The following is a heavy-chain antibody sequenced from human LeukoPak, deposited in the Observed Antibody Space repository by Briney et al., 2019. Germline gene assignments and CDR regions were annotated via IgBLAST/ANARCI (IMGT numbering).Heavy chain of an antibody. D-gene: IGHD4-17*01. V-gene: IGHV4-4*02. J-gene: IGHJ4*02. CDR1: GGSVSSSNW. CDR3: ARSRYGDLDY. CDR2: IYHSGGT. Sequence: PSETLSLTRAVSGGSVSSSNWWSWVRQPPGKGLEWIGEIYHSGGTNYNPSLKSRVTISVDKSKNQFSLRLISLTAADTAVYYCARSRYGDLDYWGQGTLVTVSS.